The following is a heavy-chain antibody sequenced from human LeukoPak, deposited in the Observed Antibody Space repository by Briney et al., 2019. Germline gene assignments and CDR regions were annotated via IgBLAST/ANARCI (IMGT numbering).Heavy chain of an antibody. CDR2: IYTSGST. V-gene: IGHV4-61*02. Sequence: SETLSLTCTVSGGSISSGSYYWSWIRQPAGKGLEWIGRIYTSGSTNYNPSLKSRVTISPDTSKNQFSLSLSSVTAADTAVYYCARVTYSSSWRGGYFDYWGQGTLVTVSS. D-gene: IGHD6-13*01. CDR3: ARVTYSSSWRGGYFDY. J-gene: IGHJ4*01. CDR1: GGSISSGSYY.